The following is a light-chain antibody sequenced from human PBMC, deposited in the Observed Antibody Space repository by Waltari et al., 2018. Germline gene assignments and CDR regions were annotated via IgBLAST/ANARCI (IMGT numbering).Light chain of an antibody. CDR3: NSRDSSGHPFV. V-gene: IGLV3-19*01. J-gene: IGLJ1*01. CDR1: HHRAYY. Sequence: SSELTQDPAVSVAVGQTVWIPCTGDHHRAYYANWYHQKSGQAPLLVRYGKNNRPSGIPDRFSGSYSGDTASLTITGAQAEDEGAYYCNSRDSSGHPFVFGTGTKLTVL. CDR2: GKN.